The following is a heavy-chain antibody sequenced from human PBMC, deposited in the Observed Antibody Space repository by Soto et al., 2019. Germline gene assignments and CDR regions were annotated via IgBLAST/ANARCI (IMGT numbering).Heavy chain of an antibody. CDR1: GYTFTGYY. Sequence: GASVKVSCKASGYTFTGYYMHWVRQAPGQGLEWMGWINPNSGGTNYAQKFQGWVTMTRDTSISTAYMELSRLRSDDTAVYYCARAGGMITFGGVSDPKPRSSFDYWGQGTLVTVSA. J-gene: IGHJ4*02. CDR2: INPNSGGT. D-gene: IGHD3-16*01. V-gene: IGHV1-2*04. CDR3: ARAGGMITFGGVSDPKPRSSFDY.